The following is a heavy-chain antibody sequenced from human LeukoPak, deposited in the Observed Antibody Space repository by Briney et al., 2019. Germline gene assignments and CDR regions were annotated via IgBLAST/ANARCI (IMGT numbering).Heavy chain of an antibody. D-gene: IGHD6-19*01. CDR1: GFTFSSYS. CDR3: ARSVAGFFDY. V-gene: IGHV3-21*01. CDR2: ISSSSSYI. J-gene: IGHJ4*02. Sequence: PGGSLRLSCAASGFTFSSYSMNWVRQAPGKGLEWVSSISSSSSYIYYADSVKGRFTISRDNAKNFLYLQMNSLRAEDTAVYYCARSVAGFFDYWGQGTLVTVSS.